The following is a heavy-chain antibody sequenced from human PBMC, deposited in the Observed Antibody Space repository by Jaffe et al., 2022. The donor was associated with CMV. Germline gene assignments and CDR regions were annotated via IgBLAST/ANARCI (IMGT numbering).Heavy chain of an antibody. Sequence: QVQLVQSEAEVKKPGASVKVSCKSSGYTFTSYYVHWVRQAPGQGLEWMGIVNPSGRSTSYAQKFQGRVTMTRDTSTSTVYMELSSLRSEDTAVYYCARQDPEGGYHYYGMDVWGQGTTVTVSS. CDR3: ARQDPEGGYHYYGMDV. CDR1: GYTFTSYY. J-gene: IGHJ6*02. CDR2: VNPSGRST. V-gene: IGHV1-46*01.